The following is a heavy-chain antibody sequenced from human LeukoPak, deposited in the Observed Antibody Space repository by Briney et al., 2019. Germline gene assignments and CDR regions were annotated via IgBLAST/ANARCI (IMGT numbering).Heavy chain of an antibody. Sequence: SETLSLTCTVSGGSISSYYWSWIRQPAGKGLEWIGRIYTSGSTNYNPSLKSRVTMTVDTSKNQFSLKLSSVTAADTAVYYCARGIVVVPAAIIEFYFDYWGQGTLVTVSS. CDR1: GGSISSYY. J-gene: IGHJ4*02. CDR3: ARGIVVVPAAIIEFYFDY. CDR2: IYTSGST. V-gene: IGHV4-4*07. D-gene: IGHD2-2*02.